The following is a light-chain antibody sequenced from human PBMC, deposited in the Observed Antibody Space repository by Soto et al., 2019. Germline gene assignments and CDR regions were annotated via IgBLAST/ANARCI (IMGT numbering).Light chain of an antibody. CDR3: QQTYSIPYT. CDR1: QSIGVY. Sequence: DIQMTQSPSSLYVSIGDRVTITCRSSQSIGVYLNWYQKKPGTPPKLLIYAASNLQSGVPSRFIGRGSGTDFTLTISSLQPEDFASYYCQQTYSIPYTFGHGTKLEI. J-gene: IGKJ2*01. CDR2: AAS. V-gene: IGKV1-39*01.